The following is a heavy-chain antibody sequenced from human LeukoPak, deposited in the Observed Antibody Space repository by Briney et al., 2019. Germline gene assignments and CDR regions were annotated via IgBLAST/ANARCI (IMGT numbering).Heavy chain of an antibody. D-gene: IGHD3-10*01. CDR1: GVSFSGYF. Sequence: SETLSLTCAVQGVSFSGYFWSWIRQPPGKGLEWIGEITHGGRTNYNPSLKSRVTISIDTSKNQFSLKLTSVTAADAAVYYCATGAPGSGSYFDHWGQGALVTVSS. CDR2: ITHGGRT. V-gene: IGHV4-34*01. J-gene: IGHJ4*02. CDR3: ATGAPGSGSYFDH.